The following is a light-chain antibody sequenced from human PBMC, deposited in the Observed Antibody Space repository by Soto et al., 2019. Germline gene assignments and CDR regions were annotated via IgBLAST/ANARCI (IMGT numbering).Light chain of an antibody. CDR2: EVS. CDR1: SSDIGGHNY. J-gene: IGLJ3*02. Sequence: QSALTQPPSASGSPGQSVTISCTGTSSDIGGHNYVSWHQQHPGKAPKLIIYEVSKRPSGVPDRFSGSKSGNTASLTVSGLQAEDEADYYCTSYAGSNNLVFAGGTKVTVL. CDR3: TSYAGSNNLV. V-gene: IGLV2-8*01.